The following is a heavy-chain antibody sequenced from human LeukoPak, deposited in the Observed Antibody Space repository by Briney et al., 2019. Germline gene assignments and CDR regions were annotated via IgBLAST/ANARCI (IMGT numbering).Heavy chain of an antibody. Sequence: PGGSLRLSCAASGFTFSTYAMSCVRQAPGKGLEWVSAICDSGAITYYTHSVKGRFTISTDTSKNTLFLQMNSLRAEDTDVYYCAKGVNWDDPRVRYYFDYWGQGTLVTVSS. D-gene: IGHD1-1*01. J-gene: IGHJ4*02. CDR3: AKGVNWDDPRVRYYFDY. CDR2: ICDSGAIT. V-gene: IGHV3-23*01. CDR1: GFTFSTYA.